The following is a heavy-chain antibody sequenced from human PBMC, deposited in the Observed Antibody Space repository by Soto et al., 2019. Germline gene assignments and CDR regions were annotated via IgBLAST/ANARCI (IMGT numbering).Heavy chain of an antibody. V-gene: IGHV1-69*02. D-gene: IGHD2-15*01. CDR2: IIAILGIA. Sequence: QVQLVQSGAEVKKPGASVKVSCKASGGTFSSYTISWVRQAPGQGLEWMGRIIAILGIANYAQKFQGRVTLSADKSTCSASKTLSSLGSGDTAVYDGARGDNWYFDLWGRVTLVAVAS. J-gene: IGHJ2*01. CDR1: GGTFSSYT. CDR3: ARGDNWYFDL.